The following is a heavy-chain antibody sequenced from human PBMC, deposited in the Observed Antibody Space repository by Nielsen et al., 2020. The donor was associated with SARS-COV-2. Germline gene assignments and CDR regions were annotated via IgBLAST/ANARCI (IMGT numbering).Heavy chain of an antibody. V-gene: IGHV1-69*13. J-gene: IGHJ4*02. CDR1: GGTFSSYA. CDR2: IIPIFGTA. D-gene: IGHD3-22*01. CDR3: AREHFVGGLGIVVVISTILDY. Sequence: SVKVSCKASGGTFSSYAISWVRQAPGQGLEWMGGIIPIFGTANYAQKFQGRVTITADESMSTVYMELSSLRSEDTAVYYCAREHFVGGLGIVVVISTILDYWGQGTLVTVSS.